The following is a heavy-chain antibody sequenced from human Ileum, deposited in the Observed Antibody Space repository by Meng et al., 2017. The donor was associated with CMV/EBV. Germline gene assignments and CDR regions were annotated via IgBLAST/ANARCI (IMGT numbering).Heavy chain of an antibody. Sequence: CAVSGGSISSGGYYWSWIRQPPGKGLEWIGYIYYSRSTYYNPSLKSRVTISVDTSKNQFSLKLSSVTAADTAVYYCARADLGAAPFDYWGQGTLVTVSS. CDR3: ARADLGAAPFDY. CDR1: GGSISSGGYY. CDR2: IYYSRST. V-gene: IGHV4-30-4*01. D-gene: IGHD1-26*01. J-gene: IGHJ4*02.